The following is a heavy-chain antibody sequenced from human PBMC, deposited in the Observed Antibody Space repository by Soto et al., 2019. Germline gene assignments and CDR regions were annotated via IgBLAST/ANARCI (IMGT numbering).Heavy chain of an antibody. CDR1: GGSISSYY. V-gene: IGHV4-59*01. J-gene: IGHJ4*02. CDR2: IFSSGST. D-gene: IGHD6-19*01. CDR3: ARGPRGSGWYGDY. Sequence: QVQLQESGPGLVKPSETLSLTCSVSGGSISSYYWSWIRQPPGKGLEWIGYIFSSGSTNYNPSLTSRVTISVDTSKNQCSLKLSSVTAADTAVYYCARGPRGSGWYGDYWGQGTLVTVSS.